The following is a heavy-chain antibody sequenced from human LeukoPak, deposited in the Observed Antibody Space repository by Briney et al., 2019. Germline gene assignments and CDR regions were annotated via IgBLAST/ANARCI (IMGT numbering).Heavy chain of an antibody. Sequence: SETLSLTCAVYGGSFDYYSWTWIRQPPGKGLEWIGEDYHSGHTNSNPSLKSRVTISIDKSKNQFSLNLTSVTAADTAICYCARGFTVTSTLHYFDFWGRGTLVPVSS. V-gene: IGHV4-34*01. CDR1: GGSFDYYS. D-gene: IGHD4-17*01. CDR3: ARGFTVTSTLHYFDF. CDR2: DYHSGHT. J-gene: IGHJ4*02.